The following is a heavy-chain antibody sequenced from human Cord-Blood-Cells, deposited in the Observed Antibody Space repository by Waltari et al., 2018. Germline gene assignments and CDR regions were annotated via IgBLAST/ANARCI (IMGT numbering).Heavy chain of an antibody. Sequence: QLQLQESGPGLVKPSETLSLTCTVSGDSISSSSYYWGWIRQPPGKGLEWIGSIYYSGSTNSNPSLKSRVNLSVDTSKNQFSLKLSSVTAADTAVSYCASLWDYYYYYGIDGWGPGTTLTVSS. V-gene: IGHV4-39*01. CDR3: ASLWDYYYYYGIDG. D-gene: IGHD7-27*01. CDR1: GDSISSSSYY. J-gene: IGHJ6*02. CDR2: IYYSGST.